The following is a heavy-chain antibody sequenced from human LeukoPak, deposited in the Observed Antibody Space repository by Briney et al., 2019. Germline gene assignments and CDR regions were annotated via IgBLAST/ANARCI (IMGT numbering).Heavy chain of an antibody. CDR1: GGTFSSYA. V-gene: IGHV1-69*01. Sequence: SVKVSCKASGGTFSSYAISWVRQAPGQGLEWMGGIIPIFGTANYAQKFQGRVTITADESASTAYMELSSLRSEDTAVYYCARVSDYYDSSGYYMIFDYWGQGTLVTVSS. CDR2: IIPIFGTA. D-gene: IGHD3-22*01. J-gene: IGHJ4*02. CDR3: ARVSDYYDSSGYYMIFDY.